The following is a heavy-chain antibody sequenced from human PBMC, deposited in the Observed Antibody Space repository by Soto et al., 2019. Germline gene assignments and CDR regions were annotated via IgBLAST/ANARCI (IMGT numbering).Heavy chain of an antibody. CDR3: ARDADYGGSRGGMDV. CDR1: GGSVNNANYF. Sequence: QVRLEESGPGLVKPSETLSLICSVSGGSVNNANYFWNWIRHHPENGLEWIGYIYYSGSTRYNPSFKTRATLSIDTSKNQFSLRLSSVTVADTGVYLCARDADYGGSRGGMDVWGRGTTVTVSS. V-gene: IGHV4-31*03. D-gene: IGHD4-17*01. J-gene: IGHJ6*02. CDR2: IYYSGST.